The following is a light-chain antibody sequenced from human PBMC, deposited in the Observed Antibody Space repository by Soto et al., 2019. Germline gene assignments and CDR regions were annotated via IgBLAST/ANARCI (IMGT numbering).Light chain of an antibody. CDR2: GAF. Sequence: EIVLTHSPGTLSLSPWEIATLSCRASQSVSSSYLAWYQQKPGQAPRLLIYGAFTRAAGVPARFSGSGSGTEFTLTISSLQSGDSAVYFCQQYANWPKTIGQGTKVDIK. CDR1: QSVSSSY. CDR3: QQYANWPKT. J-gene: IGKJ1*01. V-gene: IGKV3-15*01.